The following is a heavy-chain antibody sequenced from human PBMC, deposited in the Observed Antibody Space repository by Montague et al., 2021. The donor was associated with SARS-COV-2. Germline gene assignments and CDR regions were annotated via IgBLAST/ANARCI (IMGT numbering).Heavy chain of an antibody. D-gene: IGHD5-12*01. V-gene: IGHV4-34*01. Sequence: SETLSLTCAVYGGSFSSYYYTWVRQSPTQGLEWIGEIHHSGKPSYSPSVRRQVAISVDTSKNQFSLRLTSVTAADTAVYYCARDSWGWLRFDGVFDYWDQGTLVTVSS. CDR3: ARDSWGWLRFDGVFDY. J-gene: IGHJ4*02. CDR1: GGSFSSYY. CDR2: IHHSGKP.